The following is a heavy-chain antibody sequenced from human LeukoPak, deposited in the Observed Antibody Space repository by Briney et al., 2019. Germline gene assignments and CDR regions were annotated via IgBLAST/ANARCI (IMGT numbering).Heavy chain of an antibody. Sequence: GGSLRLSCAASGFAFDDYGMSWVRQAPGKGLEWVSAISGSGGSTYYADSVKGRFTISRDNSKNTLYLQMNSLRAEDTAVYYCAKSPIRSTTVVTHWGQGTLVTVSS. CDR3: AKSPIRSTTVVTH. CDR2: ISGSGGST. J-gene: IGHJ4*02. V-gene: IGHV3-23*01. D-gene: IGHD4-23*01. CDR1: GFAFDDYG.